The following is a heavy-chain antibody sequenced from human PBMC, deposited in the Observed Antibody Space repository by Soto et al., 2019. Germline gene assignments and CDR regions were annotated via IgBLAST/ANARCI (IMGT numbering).Heavy chain of an antibody. CDR2: ISYDGSNK. J-gene: IGHJ4*02. D-gene: IGHD6-13*01. CDR1: GFTFSSYA. V-gene: IGHV3-30-3*01. Sequence: QVQLVESGGGVVQPGRSLRLSCAASGFTFSSYAMHWVRQAPGKGLEWVAVISYDGSNKYYADSVKVRFTISRDNSKNTLYLQMNSLRAEDTAVYYCAREKGASSSSWFTVGDYWGQGTLVTVSS. CDR3: AREKGASSSSWFTVGDY.